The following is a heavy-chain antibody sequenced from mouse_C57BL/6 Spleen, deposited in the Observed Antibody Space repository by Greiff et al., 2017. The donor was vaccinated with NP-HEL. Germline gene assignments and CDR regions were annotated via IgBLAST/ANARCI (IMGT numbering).Heavy chain of an antibody. CDR1: GYTFTSYG. J-gene: IGHJ4*01. Sequence: QVQLKQSGAELARPGASVKLSCKASGYTFTSYGISWVKQRTGQGLEWIGEIYPRSGNTYYNEKFKGKATLTADKSSSTAYMELRSLTSEDSAVYFCARGSYYYGSSSCAMDYWGQGTSVTVSS. CDR3: ARGSYYYGSSSCAMDY. D-gene: IGHD1-1*01. V-gene: IGHV1-81*01. CDR2: IYPRSGNT.